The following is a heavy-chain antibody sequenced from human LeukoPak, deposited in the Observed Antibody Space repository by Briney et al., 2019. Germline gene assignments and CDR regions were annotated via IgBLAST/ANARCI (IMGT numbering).Heavy chain of an antibody. CDR1: GYTFTDYY. Sequence: ASVKVSCKASGYTFTDYYMHWVRQAPGQGLEWVGWINPNSGGTHYAQKFQGSVTMTRDTSISTAYMELSRLRSDDTAVYYCARESSCSSASCQQDYWGRGTLVTVSS. D-gene: IGHD2-2*01. CDR2: INPNSGGT. J-gene: IGHJ4*02. V-gene: IGHV1-2*02. CDR3: ARESSCSSASCQQDY.